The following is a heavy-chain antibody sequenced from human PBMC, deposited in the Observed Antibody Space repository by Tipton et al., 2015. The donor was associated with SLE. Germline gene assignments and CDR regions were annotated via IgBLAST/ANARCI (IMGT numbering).Heavy chain of an antibody. Sequence: GLVKPSQTLSLTCAISGDSVSSNSAAWNWIRQSPSRGLEWLGRTYYRSKWYNDYAVSVKSRITINPDTSKNQFSLQLNSVTPEDTAVYYCARDHTGYDILTDLYYYYMDVWRKGITVTVS. CDR1: GDSVSSNSAA. CDR2: TYYRSKWYN. D-gene: IGHD3-9*01. CDR3: ARDHTGYDILTDLYYYYMDV. V-gene: IGHV6-1*01. J-gene: IGHJ6*03.